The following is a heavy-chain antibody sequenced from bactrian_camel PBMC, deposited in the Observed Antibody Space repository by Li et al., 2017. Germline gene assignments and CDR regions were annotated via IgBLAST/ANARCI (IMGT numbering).Heavy chain of an antibody. CDR1: GFTFSNHA. Sequence: VESGGGLVQPGGSLRLSCKVSGFTFSNHAMSWVRQAPGKGLEWISVIHSGGSTTFYADSVKGRFTLSRDDAKNELYLQLNSLKIEDTAMYYCAKPDALTVVVTPVSRGTQVTVS. V-gene: IGHV3S31*01. CDR2: IHSGGSTT. D-gene: IGHD2*01. J-gene: IGHJ4*01.